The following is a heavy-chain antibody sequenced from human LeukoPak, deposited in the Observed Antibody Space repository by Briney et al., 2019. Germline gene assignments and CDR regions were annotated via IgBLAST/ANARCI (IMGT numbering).Heavy chain of an antibody. J-gene: IGHJ4*02. CDR1: GFTFSSYW. Sequence: GGSLRLSCAASGFTFSSYWMNWVRQAPGKGLVWVSRINSYGSSTSYADSVKGRFTISRDTAKNTLYMQMNSLRAEDTAVYYCARAGVGYYFDYWGQGTLVTVSS. V-gene: IGHV3-74*01. CDR2: INSYGSST. D-gene: IGHD3-10*01. CDR3: ARAGVGYYFDY.